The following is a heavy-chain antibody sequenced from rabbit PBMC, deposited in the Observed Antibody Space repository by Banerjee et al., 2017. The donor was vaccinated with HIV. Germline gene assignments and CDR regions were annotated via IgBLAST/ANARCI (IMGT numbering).Heavy chain of an antibody. V-gene: IGHV1S40*01. Sequence: QSLEESGGDLVKPGASLTLTCTASGFSFSSSYYMCWVRQAPGKGLEWIGCIDTGSGSTYYASWAKGRFTISKTSSTTVDLKMTSLTAADTATYFCARNAGYAGAGYGKNYFKLWGPGTLVTVS. D-gene: IGHD4-2*01. J-gene: IGHJ4*01. CDR1: GFSFSSSYY. CDR2: IDTGSGST. CDR3: ARNAGYAGAGYGKNYFKL.